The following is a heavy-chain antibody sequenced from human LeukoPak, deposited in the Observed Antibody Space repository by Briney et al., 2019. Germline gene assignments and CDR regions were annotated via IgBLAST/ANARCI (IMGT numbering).Heavy chain of an antibody. Sequence: GASVKVSCKASGGTFSSYAISWVRQAPGQGLEWMGGIIPIFGTANYAQKFQGRVTMTRDTSISTAYMELSRLRSDDTAVYYCARGAPHYDILTGYYFDKGGSDYWGQGTLVTVSS. CDR2: IIPIFGTA. J-gene: IGHJ4*02. D-gene: IGHD3-9*01. V-gene: IGHV1-69*05. CDR1: GGTFSSYA. CDR3: ARGAPHYDILTGYYFDKGGSDY.